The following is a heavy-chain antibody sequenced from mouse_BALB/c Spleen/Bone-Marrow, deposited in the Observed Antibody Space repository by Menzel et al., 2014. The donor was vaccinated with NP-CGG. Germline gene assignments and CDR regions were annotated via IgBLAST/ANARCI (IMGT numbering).Heavy chain of an antibody. CDR2: IYPSDSYS. CDR3: TRRDRYDYYGVDY. D-gene: IGHD2-14*01. CDR1: GYTFPNYW. Sequence: QVQLKESGAELVRPGASGKGSCKASGYTFPNYWLNWVGQGPGQGLEGIGNIYPSDSYSNYNQKFKDKATLTVDKSSSTAYMQLSSPTSEDSAVYYCTRRDRYDYYGVDYWGQGTSVTVSS. J-gene: IGHJ4*01. V-gene: IGHV1S126*01.